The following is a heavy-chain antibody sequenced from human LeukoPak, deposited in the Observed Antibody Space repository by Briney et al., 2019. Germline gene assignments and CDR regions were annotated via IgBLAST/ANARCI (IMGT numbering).Heavy chain of an antibody. V-gene: IGHV3-23*01. D-gene: IGHD3-9*01. J-gene: IGHJ6*03. CDR3: ATDILTGPVGYYYYMDV. CDR1: GFTLSSYG. CDR2: ISGSGGST. Sequence: GGTLRLSCAASGFTLSSYGMSWVRQAPGKGLEWVSAISGSGGSTYYADSVKGRFTISRDNSKNTLYLQMNSLRAEDTAVYYCATDILTGPVGYYYYMDVWGKGTTVTISS.